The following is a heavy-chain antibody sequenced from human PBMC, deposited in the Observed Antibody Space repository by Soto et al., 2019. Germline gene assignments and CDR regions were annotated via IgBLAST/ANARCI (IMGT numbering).Heavy chain of an antibody. CDR2: VNHRGST. V-gene: IGHV4-34*01. CDR1: GESFSDYY. CDR3: TRGISMKVVVRSYAPDRYYFDY. Sequence: QVRLQQWGAGLLKPSETRSLTCAVYGESFSDYYWSWIRQPPGKGLEWIGEVNHRGSTNYSPSLKSRVTISADTSKNQFSLKVRSVTAADTAVYYCTRGISMKVVVRSYAPDRYYFDYWSQGTLVTVSS. J-gene: IGHJ4*02. D-gene: IGHD3-22*01.